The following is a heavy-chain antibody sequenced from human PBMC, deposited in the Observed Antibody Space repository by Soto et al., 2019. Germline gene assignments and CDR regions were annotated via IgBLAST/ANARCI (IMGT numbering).Heavy chain of an antibody. CDR2: IYYSGST. CDR1: GGSISSGGYY. J-gene: IGHJ5*02. Sequence: TSETLSLTCTVSGGSISSGGYYWSWIRQHPGKGLEWIGYIYYSGSTYYNPSLKSRVTISVDTSKNQFSLKLSSVTAADTAVYYCARDRTGGGENRWFDPWGQGTLVTVSS. D-gene: IGHD3-16*01. CDR3: ARDRTGGGENRWFDP. V-gene: IGHV4-31*03.